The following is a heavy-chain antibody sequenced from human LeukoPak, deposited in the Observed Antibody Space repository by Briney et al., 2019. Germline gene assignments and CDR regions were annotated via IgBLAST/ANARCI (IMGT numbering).Heavy chain of an antibody. CDR3: ARGDEGSDY. CDR2: INPNSGGT. V-gene: IGHV1-2*02. D-gene: IGHD2-21*02. Sequence: GASVKVSCKASGYTFTGYYMHWVRQAPGQGLEWMGWINPNSGGTNYAQKFQGRVTMTRDTSTSTVYMELSSLRSEDTAVYYCARGDEGSDYWGQGTLVTVSS. CDR1: GYTFTGYY. J-gene: IGHJ4*02.